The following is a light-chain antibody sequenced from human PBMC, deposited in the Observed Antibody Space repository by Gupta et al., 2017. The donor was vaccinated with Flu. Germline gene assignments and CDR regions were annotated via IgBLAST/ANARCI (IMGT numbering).Light chain of an antibody. CDR2: RNN. V-gene: IGLV1-47*01. J-gene: IGLJ1*01. Sequence: QSVLTQPPSASGTPGQRVTISCSGSSSNIGSNYVYWYQQLPGTAPKLLIYRNNQRPSRVPDRFSGSKSGTSASLAISGLRSEDEADYYCAAWDDSLSGPLYVFGTGTKVTVL. CDR3: AAWDDSLSGPLYV. CDR1: SSNIGSNY.